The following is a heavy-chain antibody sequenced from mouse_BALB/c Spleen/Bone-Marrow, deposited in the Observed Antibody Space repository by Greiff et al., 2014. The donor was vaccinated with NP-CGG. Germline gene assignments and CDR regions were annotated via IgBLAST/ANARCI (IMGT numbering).Heavy chain of an antibody. CDR1: GYTFSSYW. CDR2: ILPGSGGT. CDR3: ARGYAMDY. Sequence: VQLVESGAELMKPGASVKISCKATGYTFSSYWIEWVKQRPGHGLEWIGEILPGSGGTNYNEKFKGKATFTADTSSNTAYMQLSSLTSEDSAVYYCARGYAMDYWGQGTSVTVSS. J-gene: IGHJ4*01. V-gene: IGHV1-9*01.